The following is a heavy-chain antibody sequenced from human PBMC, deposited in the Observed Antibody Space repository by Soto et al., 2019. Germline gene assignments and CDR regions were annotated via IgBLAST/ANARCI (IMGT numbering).Heavy chain of an antibody. Sequence: VQLVESGGGVVQPGKSLRLSCVASAFTFSDYSMHWVRQASGKGLEWVARIRSKANTYVTAYAESVRGRFTISRDDSNNTTYLQMNGLKGDDTAMYYCTRGGAMGLNDYWGQGTLVTVSS. J-gene: IGHJ4*02. CDR3: TRGGAMGLNDY. CDR1: AFTFSDYS. CDR2: IRSKANTYVT. V-gene: IGHV3-73*01. D-gene: IGHD3-16*01.